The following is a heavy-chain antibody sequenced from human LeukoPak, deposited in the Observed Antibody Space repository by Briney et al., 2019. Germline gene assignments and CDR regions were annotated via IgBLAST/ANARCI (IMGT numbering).Heavy chain of an antibody. CDR3: ATESGTTSFQPH. CDR1: GYTFTSYY. J-gene: IGHJ1*01. D-gene: IGHD4-17*01. Sequence: ASVKVSCKASGYTFTSYYMHWVRQAPGQGLEWMGIINPSGGSTSYAQKFQGRVTMTEDTSTDTAYMELSSLRSEDTAVYYCATESGTTSFQPHWGQGTLVTVSS. CDR2: INPSGGST. V-gene: IGHV1-46*01.